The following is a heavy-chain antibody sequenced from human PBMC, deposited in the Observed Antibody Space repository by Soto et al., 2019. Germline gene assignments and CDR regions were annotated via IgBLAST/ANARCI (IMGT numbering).Heavy chain of an antibody. CDR3: TRAYYYDSSGYPTNGY. CDR2: IRSKAYGGTT. CDR1: GFTFGDYA. V-gene: IGHV3-49*03. J-gene: IGHJ4*02. Sequence: GGSLRLSCTASGFTFGDYAMSWFRQAPGKGLEWVGFIRSKAYGGTTEYAASVKGRFTISRDDSKSIAYLQMNSLKTEDTAVYYCTRAYYYDSSGYPTNGYWGQGTLVTVS. D-gene: IGHD3-22*01.